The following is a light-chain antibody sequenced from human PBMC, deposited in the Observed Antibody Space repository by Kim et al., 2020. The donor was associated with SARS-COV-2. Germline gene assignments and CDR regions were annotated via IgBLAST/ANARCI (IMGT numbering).Light chain of an antibody. CDR1: SGYSNYK. CDR2: VGTGGIVG. CDR3: GADHGSGSNFVYV. Sequence: CTLSSGYSNYKVDWYQQRPGKGPRFVMRVGTGGIVGSKGDRIPDRFSVLGSGLNRYLTIKNIQEEDESDYHCGADHGSGSNFVYVFGTGTKVTVL. J-gene: IGLJ1*01. V-gene: IGLV9-49*01.